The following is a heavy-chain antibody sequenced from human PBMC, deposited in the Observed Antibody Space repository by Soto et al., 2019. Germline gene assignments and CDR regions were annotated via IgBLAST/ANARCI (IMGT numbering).Heavy chain of an antibody. V-gene: IGHV3-33*01. D-gene: IGHD3-10*01. J-gene: IGHJ4*02. Sequence: QVQLVESGGDVVQPGTSLRLSCAATGFTFGRHGMHWVRQAPGKGPEWVAVIWFDGSDKYYADPVKGRFTISRDNPRNTLYLQMDNLRVEDTAVYYCARDQGKVHFDYWGQGTLVTVSS. CDR2: IWFDGSDK. CDR1: GFTFGRHG. CDR3: ARDQGKVHFDY.